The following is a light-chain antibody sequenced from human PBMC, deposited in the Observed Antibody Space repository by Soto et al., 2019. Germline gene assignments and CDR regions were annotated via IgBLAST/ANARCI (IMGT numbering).Light chain of an antibody. Sequence: ETAMTQSPATLSVSPGERATLSCRASQSVSSNLGWYQQKPGQAPRLLIYDASTRATGIPARFSGSGSVTEFTLTISSLQSEDFAVYYCQQYNNWPYTFGQGTKLEIK. J-gene: IGKJ2*01. V-gene: IGKV3-15*01. CDR1: QSVSSN. CDR2: DAS. CDR3: QQYNNWPYT.